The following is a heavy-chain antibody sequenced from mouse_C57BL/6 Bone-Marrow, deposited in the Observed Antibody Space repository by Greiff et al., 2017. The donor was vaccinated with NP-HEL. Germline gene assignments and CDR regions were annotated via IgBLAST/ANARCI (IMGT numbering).Heavy chain of an antibody. CDR2: ISSGGDYI. CDR1: GFTFSSYA. V-gene: IGHV5-9-1*02. Sequence: EVQVVESGEGLVKPGGSLKLSCAASGFTFSSYAMSWVRQTPEKRLEWVAYISSGGDYIYYADTVKGRFTISRDNARNTLYLQMRSLKSEDTAMDYCTREEGAYYCGFDYWGQGTTLTVSS. CDR3: TREEGAYYCGFDY. D-gene: IGHD1-1*01. J-gene: IGHJ2*01.